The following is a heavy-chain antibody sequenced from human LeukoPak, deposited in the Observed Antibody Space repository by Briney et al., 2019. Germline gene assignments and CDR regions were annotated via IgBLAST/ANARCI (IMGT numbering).Heavy chain of an antibody. J-gene: IGHJ1*01. CDR2: IYSSGST. Sequence: PSETLSLTCTVSGGSISSYHWSWIRQPPGKGLEWVEYIYSSGSTSYNPSLKSRVTMSVDTSKKQFSLQLSSVTAADTAVYYCARILGYCTNGVCSEYFHLWGQGTLVTVSS. CDR1: GGSISSYH. CDR3: ARILGYCTNGVCSEYFHL. D-gene: IGHD2-8*01. V-gene: IGHV4-4*08.